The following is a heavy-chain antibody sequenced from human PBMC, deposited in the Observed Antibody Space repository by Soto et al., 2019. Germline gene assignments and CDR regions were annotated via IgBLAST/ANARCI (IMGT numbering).Heavy chain of an antibody. CDR1: GLTFSDSY. Sequence: VQLVESGGGLVKPGGSLRLSCAASGLTFSDSYLNWIRHAPGKGLEWLAYISSTGSSIFYAGSVKGRFTISRDNAKNSLYLQMNSLRAEDTAMYYCARVRFGEWGYAMYVWGQGTTVTVSS. D-gene: IGHD3-10*01. CDR2: ISSTGSSI. CDR3: ARVRFGEWGYAMYV. V-gene: IGHV3-11*01. J-gene: IGHJ6*02.